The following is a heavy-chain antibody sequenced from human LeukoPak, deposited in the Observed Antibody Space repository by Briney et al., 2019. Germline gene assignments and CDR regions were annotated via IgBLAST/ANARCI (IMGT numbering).Heavy chain of an antibody. CDR1: GFTFSSYG. J-gene: IGHJ6*02. D-gene: IGHD2-2*01. CDR3: ARDRFVVVPAAMRGAGMDV. CDR2: IWYDGSNK. V-gene: IGHV3-33*01. Sequence: GGSLRLSCAASGFTFSSYGMHWVRQAPGKGLEWVAVIWYDGSNKYYADSVKGRFTISRDNSKNTLYLQMNSLRAEDTAEYYCARDRFVVVPAAMRGAGMDVWGQGTTVTVSS.